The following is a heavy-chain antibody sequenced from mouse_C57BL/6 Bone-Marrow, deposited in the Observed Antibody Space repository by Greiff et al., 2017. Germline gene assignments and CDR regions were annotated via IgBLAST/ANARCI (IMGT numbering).Heavy chain of an antibody. CDR1: GYTFTSYW. V-gene: IGHV1-69*01. CDR2: IDPSDSYT. Sequence: VQLQQPGAELVMPGASVKLSCKASGYTFTSYWMHWVKQRPGQGLEWIGEIDPSDSYTNYNQTFKGKSTLTVDTSASTADMQRSSLTFEDSAGYCGARGGGYYVWWYFDVWGTGTTVTVSS. CDR3: ARGGGYYVWWYFDV. J-gene: IGHJ1*03. D-gene: IGHD2-3*01.